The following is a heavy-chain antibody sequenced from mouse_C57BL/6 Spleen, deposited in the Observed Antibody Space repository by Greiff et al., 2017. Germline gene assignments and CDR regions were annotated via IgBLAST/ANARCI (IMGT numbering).Heavy chain of an antibody. CDR1: GFTFSDYG. V-gene: IGHV5-17*01. D-gene: IGHD4-1*01. CDR3: ATGGLGDYFDY. J-gene: IGHJ2*01. Sequence: EVKVVESGGGLVKPGGSLKLSCAASGFTFSDYGMHWVRQAPEKGLEWVAYISSGSSTIYYADTVKGRFTISRDNAKDTLFLQMTSVRSEDAAMCYSATGGLGDYFDYWGQGTTLTVSS. CDR2: ISSGSSTI.